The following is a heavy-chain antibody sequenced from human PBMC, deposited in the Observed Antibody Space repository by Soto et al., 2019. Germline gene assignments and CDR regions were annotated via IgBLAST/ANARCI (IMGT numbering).Heavy chain of an antibody. D-gene: IGHD6-6*01. CDR3: ANEDLRRPSSSPGFIHGMDV. CDR2: ISSTSTI. V-gene: IGHV3-48*01. J-gene: IGHJ6*02. Sequence: LRLSCAASGFTFSSYSMNWVRQAPGKGLEWVSYISSTSTIYYADSVKGRFTISRDNSKKSLYLQMNSLRAEDTAVYYCANEDLRRPSSSPGFIHGMDVWGQGTTVTVSS. CDR1: GFTFSSYS.